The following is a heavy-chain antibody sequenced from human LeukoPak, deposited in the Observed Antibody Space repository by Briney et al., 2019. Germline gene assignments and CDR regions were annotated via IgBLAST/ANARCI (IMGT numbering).Heavy chain of an antibody. CDR1: GFTFSSYA. V-gene: IGHV3-7*01. Sequence: GGSLRLSCAASGFTFSSYAMHWVCQAPGKGLEWAANIKQDGSEKSYVDSVKGRFTISRDNAKNSVYLQMNNLRVEDTAVYYCAREQRSLYGMDVWGPGTTVTVSS. J-gene: IGHJ6*02. CDR2: IKQDGSEK. D-gene: IGHD3-10*01. CDR3: AREQRSLYGMDV.